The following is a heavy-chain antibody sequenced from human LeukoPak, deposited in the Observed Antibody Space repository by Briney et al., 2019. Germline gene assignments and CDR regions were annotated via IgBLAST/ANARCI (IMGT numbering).Heavy chain of an antibody. J-gene: IGHJ6*03. V-gene: IGHV1-69*13. D-gene: IGHD2-15*01. CDR1: GGTFSSYA. CDR2: IIPIFGTA. CDR3: ASTLIPRYCSGGSCYGYYYYMDV. Sequence: SVKVSCKASGGTFSSYAISWVQQAPGQGLEWMGGIIPIFGTANYAQKFQGRVTITADESTSTAYMELSSLRSEDTAVYYCASTLIPRYCSGGSCYGYYYYMDVWGKGTTVTVSS.